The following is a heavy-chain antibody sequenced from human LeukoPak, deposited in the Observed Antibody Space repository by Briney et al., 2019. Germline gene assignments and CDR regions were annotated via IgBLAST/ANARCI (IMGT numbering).Heavy chain of an antibody. CDR3: ARISPSLSCSGGSCYDY. V-gene: IGHV1-18*01. J-gene: IGHJ4*02. D-gene: IGHD2-15*01. CDR1: GYTFTSYG. Sequence: ASVKVSCKASGYTFTSYGISWVRQAPGQGLEWMGWISAYNGNTNYAQKLQGRVTMPTDTSTSTAYMELRSLRSDDTAVYYCARISPSLSCSGGSCYDYWGQGTLVTVSS. CDR2: ISAYNGNT.